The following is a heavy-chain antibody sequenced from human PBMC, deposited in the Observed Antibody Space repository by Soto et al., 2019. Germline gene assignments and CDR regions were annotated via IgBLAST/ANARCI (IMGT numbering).Heavy chain of an antibody. J-gene: IGHJ4*02. Sequence: EVQLLESGGGLVQPGGSLRLSCAASGFTFSNYAMSWVRQAPGKGLEWVSAISGSGGSTYYADSVKGRFTISRDNSKNTLYLQMNSLRAEDTAVYYCAKDRTPSLGYSGYDFFDYWGQGTLVTVSS. CDR1: GFTFSNYA. V-gene: IGHV3-23*01. CDR3: AKDRTPSLGYSGYDFFDY. CDR2: ISGSGGST. D-gene: IGHD5-12*01.